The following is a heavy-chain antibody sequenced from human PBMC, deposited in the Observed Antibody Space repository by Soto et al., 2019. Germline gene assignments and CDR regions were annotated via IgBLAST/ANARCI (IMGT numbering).Heavy chain of an antibody. CDR1: GFTFSSYS. CDR2: VSSSSSYI. V-gene: IGHV3-21*04. D-gene: IGHD4-4*01. J-gene: IGHJ4*02. Sequence: PGGSLRLSCAASGFTFSSYSMNWVRQAPGKGLEWVSSVSSSSSYIYYADSVKGRFTISRDNAKNSLYLQMNSLRSEDTAVYYCARESTLDYRYDYWGQGTLVTVSS. CDR3: ARESTLDYRYDY.